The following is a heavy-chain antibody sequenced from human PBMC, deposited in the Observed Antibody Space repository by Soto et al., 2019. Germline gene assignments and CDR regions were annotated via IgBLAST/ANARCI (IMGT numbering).Heavy chain of an antibody. CDR2: IYYSGST. CDR1: GGSISSYY. V-gene: IGHV4-59*01. J-gene: IGHJ4*02. Sequence: PSETLSLTCTVSGGSISSYYWSWIRQPPGKGLEWIGYIYYSGSTSYNPSLKSRVTISVDTSKNQFSLKLSSVTAADTAVYYCARAGILTGLDYWGQGTLVTVS. D-gene: IGHD3-9*01. CDR3: ARAGILTGLDY.